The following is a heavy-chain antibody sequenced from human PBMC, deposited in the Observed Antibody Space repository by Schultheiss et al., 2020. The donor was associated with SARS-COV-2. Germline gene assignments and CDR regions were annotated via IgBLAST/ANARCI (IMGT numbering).Heavy chain of an antibody. CDR2: ISYDGSNK. CDR3: ARDSSIAARHGWFDP. V-gene: IGHV3-30*01. Sequence: GESLKISCAASGFTFSSYAMHWVRQAPGKGLEWVAVISYDGSNKYYADSVKGRFTISRDNSKNTLYLQMNSLRAEDTAVYYCARDSSIAARHGWFDPWGQGTLVTVSS. J-gene: IGHJ5*02. CDR1: GFTFSSYA. D-gene: IGHD6-6*01.